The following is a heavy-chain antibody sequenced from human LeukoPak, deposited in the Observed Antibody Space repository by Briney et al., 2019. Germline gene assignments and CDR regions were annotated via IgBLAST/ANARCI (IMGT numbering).Heavy chain of an antibody. CDR1: GFTVSTSE. CDR3: AMGPYYYDSSGYYY. CDR2: MTSSSET. D-gene: IGHD3-22*01. Sequence: GGSLRLSCAASGFTVSTSEMIWVRQAPGKGLEWVSYMTSSSETKYADSVKGRFTIYRDNAKNSLYLQMNSLRAEDTAVYYCAMGPYYYDSSGYYYWGQGTLVTVSS. J-gene: IGHJ4*02. V-gene: IGHV3-48*03.